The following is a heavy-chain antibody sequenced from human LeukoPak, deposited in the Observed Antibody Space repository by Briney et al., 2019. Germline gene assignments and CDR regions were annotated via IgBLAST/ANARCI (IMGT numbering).Heavy chain of an antibody. CDR2: INWSGVST. J-gene: IGHJ4*02. CDR1: GFTFNDYA. CDR3: AKDSDSSGFFEPPDF. V-gene: IGHV3-43D*03. Sequence: GGSLRLSCAASGFTFNDYAMHWVRQVPGKGLEWVSLINWSGVSTYYADSVQGRFTISRDNNTDSLFLQMSSLRPEDTALYYCAKDSDSSGFFEPPDFWGQGTLVTVPS. D-gene: IGHD3-22*01.